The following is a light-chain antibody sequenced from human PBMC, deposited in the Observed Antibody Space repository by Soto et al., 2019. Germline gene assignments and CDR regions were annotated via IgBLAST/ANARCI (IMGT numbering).Light chain of an antibody. CDR2: WAS. CDR1: QSILDRSKNKYY. J-gene: IGKJ1*01. CDR3: QKYFTSQWT. Sequence: DIVMTQSPDSLAVSLGERATFNCNSSQSILDRSKNKYYLAWYQQKSGQPPKLLSYWASLREPGVTDRFTGSGAGTDFTLTISSLQAEDVAVYYGQKYFTSQWTFGQGTQVEI. V-gene: IGKV4-1*01.